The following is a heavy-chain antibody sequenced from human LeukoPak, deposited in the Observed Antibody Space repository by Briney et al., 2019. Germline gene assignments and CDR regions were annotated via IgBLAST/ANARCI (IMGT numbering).Heavy chain of an antibody. CDR3: ARAVLVVGATQEGY. CDR1: GYTFTGYY. D-gene: IGHD2-15*01. J-gene: IGHJ4*02. V-gene: IGHV1-2*02. CDR2: INARDGGT. Sequence: ASVKVSCKASGYTFTGYYIHWVRRAPGQGLEWMGWINARDGGTGYAQKFQGRVTMTRDTSISTAYLEVSRLTPDDTAVYYCARAVLVVGATQEGYWGQGTLVTVSS.